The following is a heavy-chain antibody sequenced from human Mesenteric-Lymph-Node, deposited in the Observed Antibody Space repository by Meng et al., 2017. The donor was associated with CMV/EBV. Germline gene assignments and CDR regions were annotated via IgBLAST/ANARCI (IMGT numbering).Heavy chain of an antibody. CDR3: ARTLGFHNYGDYGF. CDR2: INPNSGGT. J-gene: IGHJ4*02. D-gene: IGHD4-17*01. Sequence: SGYTFTGYYMHWVRQAPGQGLEWMGWINPNSGGTNYAQKFQGWVTMTRDTSISTAYMELSRLRSDDTAVYYCARTLGFHNYGDYGFWGQGTLVTVSS. V-gene: IGHV1-2*04. CDR1: GYTFTGYY.